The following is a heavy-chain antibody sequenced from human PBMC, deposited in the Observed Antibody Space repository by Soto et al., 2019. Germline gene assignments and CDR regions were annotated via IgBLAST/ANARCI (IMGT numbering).Heavy chain of an antibody. CDR2: IRQSGDRS. Sequence: GGSLRLSCAASGFIFSNFAMYWVRRAPGKGLEWVSSIRQSGDRSSYADSAKGRFTISRDNSKNTLYLQMNGLRLDDTAVYYCARQNSGWSYYFDYWGLGTLVTVSS. D-gene: IGHD6-19*01. CDR1: GFIFSNFA. J-gene: IGHJ4*02. CDR3: ARQNSGWSYYFDY. V-gene: IGHV3-23*01.